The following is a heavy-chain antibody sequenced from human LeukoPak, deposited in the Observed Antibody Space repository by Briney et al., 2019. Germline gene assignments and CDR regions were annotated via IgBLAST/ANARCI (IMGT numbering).Heavy chain of an antibody. CDR3: TRDRNYMDV. CDR2: ISWNSGSI. J-gene: IGHJ6*03. Sequence: PGRSLRLSCAASGFTFDDYAMHWVRQAPGKGLEWVSGISWNSGSIGYADSVKGRFTISRDNAKNSLYLQMDSLRAEDTAVYYCTRDRNYMDVWGKGTTVIVSS. V-gene: IGHV3-9*01. CDR1: GFTFDDYA.